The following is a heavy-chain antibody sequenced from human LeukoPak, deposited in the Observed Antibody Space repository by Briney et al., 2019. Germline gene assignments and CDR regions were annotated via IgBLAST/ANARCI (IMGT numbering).Heavy chain of an antibody. CDR1: GGSISSGGYY. CDR3: ARAGYCSSTSCYYAFDI. D-gene: IGHD2-2*01. J-gene: IGHJ3*02. Sequence: PSETLSLTCTVSGGSISSGGYYWSWIRQHPGKGLEWIGHIYYSGSTYYNPSLKSRVTISVDTSKNQFSLKLSSVTAADTAVYYCARAGYCSSTSCYYAFDIWGQGTMVTVSS. V-gene: IGHV4-31*03. CDR2: IYYSGST.